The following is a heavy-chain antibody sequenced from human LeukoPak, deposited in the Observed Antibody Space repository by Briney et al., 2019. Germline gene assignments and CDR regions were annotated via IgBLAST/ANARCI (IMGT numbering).Heavy chain of an antibody. D-gene: IGHD2-2*01. V-gene: IGHV4-4*09. CDR1: GGSISSYY. CDR3: ARTTDQLLFDTYWYFDL. CDR2: IYTSGST. J-gene: IGHJ2*01. Sequence: TSETLSLTCTVSGGSISSYYWSWIRQPPGKGLEWIGYIYTSGSTNYNPSLKSRVTISVDTSKNQFSLKLSSVTAADTAVYYCARTTDQLLFDTYWYFDLWGRGTLVTVSS.